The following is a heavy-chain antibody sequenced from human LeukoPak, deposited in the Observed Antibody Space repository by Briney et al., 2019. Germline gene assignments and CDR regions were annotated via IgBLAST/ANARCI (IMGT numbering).Heavy chain of an antibody. CDR1: GGSISSGSYY. D-gene: IGHD1-7*01. J-gene: IGHJ6*03. CDR2: IYTSGST. V-gene: IGHV4-61*02. CDR3: ARYPGTTPLDYYYYMDV. Sequence: PSETLSLTCTVSGGSISSGSYYWSWIRQPAGKGLEWIGRIYTSGSTNYNPSLKSRVTISVDTSKNQFSLKLSSVTAADTAVYYCARYPGTTPLDYYYYMDVWGKGTTVTVSS.